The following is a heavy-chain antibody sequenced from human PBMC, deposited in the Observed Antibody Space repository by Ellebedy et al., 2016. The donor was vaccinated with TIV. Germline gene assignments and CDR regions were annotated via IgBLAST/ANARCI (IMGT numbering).Heavy chain of an antibody. CDR3: ASTGYSYGLPVFDI. Sequence: PGGSLRLSCAASGFTFSSYAMSWVRQAPGKGLEWVSYISSSSSTIYYADSVKGRFTISRDNAKNSLYLQMNSLRAEDTAVYYCASTGYSYGLPVFDIWGQGTMVTVSS. CDR1: GFTFSSYA. J-gene: IGHJ3*02. CDR2: ISSSSSTI. D-gene: IGHD5-18*01. V-gene: IGHV3-48*01.